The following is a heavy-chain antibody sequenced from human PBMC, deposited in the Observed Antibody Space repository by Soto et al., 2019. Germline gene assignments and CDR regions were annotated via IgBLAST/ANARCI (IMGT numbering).Heavy chain of an antibody. CDR1: GGTFSSYA. CDR2: IIPIFGTA. CDR3: ASTDYGDYTRYYYYGMDV. D-gene: IGHD4-17*01. J-gene: IGHJ6*02. V-gene: IGHV1-69*01. Sequence: QVQLVQSGAEVKKPGSSVKVSCKASGGTFSSYAISWVRQAPGQGLEWMGGIIPIFGTANYAQKFQGRVTITADESTSTAYMELSSLRSEDKAVYCCASTDYGDYTRYYYYGMDVWGQGTTVTVSS.